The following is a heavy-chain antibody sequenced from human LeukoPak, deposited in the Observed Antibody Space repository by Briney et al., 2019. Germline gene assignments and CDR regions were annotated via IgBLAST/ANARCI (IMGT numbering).Heavy chain of an antibody. CDR1: GYTFTSYD. J-gene: IGHJ4*02. Sequence: ASVKVSCKASGYTFTSYDINWVRQATGQGLEWMGWMNPNSGNTGYAQKFQGRVTMTRNTSISTAYMELSSLRSEDTAVYYCATDLVGAKTGEYYFDYWGQGTLVTVSS. D-gene: IGHD1-26*01. V-gene: IGHV1-8*01. CDR3: ATDLVGAKTGEYYFDY. CDR2: MNPNSGNT.